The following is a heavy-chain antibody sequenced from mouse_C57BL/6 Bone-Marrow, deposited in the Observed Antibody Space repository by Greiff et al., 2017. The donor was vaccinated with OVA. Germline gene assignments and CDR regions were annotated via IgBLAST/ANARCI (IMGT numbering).Heavy chain of an antibody. D-gene: IGHD1-1*01. CDR2: INPSSGYP. CDR1: GYTFTSYW. J-gene: IGHJ1*03. Sequence: QVQLQQSGAELAKPGASVKLSCKASGYTFTSYWMHWVKQRPGQGLEWIGYINPSSGYPKYNQKFKDKATLTADKSSSKAYMQLSSLTYEDSAVYYCITTGYFDVWGTGTTVTVSS. CDR3: ITTGYFDV. V-gene: IGHV1-7*01.